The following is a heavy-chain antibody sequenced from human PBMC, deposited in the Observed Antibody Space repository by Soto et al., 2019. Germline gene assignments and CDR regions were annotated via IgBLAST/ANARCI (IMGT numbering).Heavy chain of an antibody. J-gene: IGHJ4*02. V-gene: IGHV1-2*04. CDR2: INPNSGGT. Sequence: ASVKVSCKASGYTFTGYYMHWVRQAPGQGLEWMGWINPNSGGTNYAQKFQGWVTMTRDTSISTAYMELSRLRSDDTAVYYCARGGAYCSGGSCYSDYWGQGTLVTVSS. CDR1: GYTFTGYY. CDR3: ARGGAYCSGGSCYSDY. D-gene: IGHD2-15*01.